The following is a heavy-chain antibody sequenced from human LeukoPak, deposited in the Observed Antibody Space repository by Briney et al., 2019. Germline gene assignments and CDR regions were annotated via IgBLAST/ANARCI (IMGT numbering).Heavy chain of an antibody. CDR2: IYYTGRT. CDR3: ARACSSATCSFDY. J-gene: IGHJ4*02. D-gene: IGHD2-2*01. Sequence: SETLSLTCSVSGDLIRTYYWSWIRQLPGKGLEWNGYIYYTGRTNYNPSLKSRVTISVDSSKNQFSLNLTSVTAADTAVYYCARACSSATCSFDYWGQGTLVTVSS. CDR1: GDLIRTYY. V-gene: IGHV4-59*01.